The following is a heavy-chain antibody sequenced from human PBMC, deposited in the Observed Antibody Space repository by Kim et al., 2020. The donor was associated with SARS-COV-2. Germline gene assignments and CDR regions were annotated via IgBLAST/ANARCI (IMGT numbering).Heavy chain of an antibody. CDR1: GGSISSYY. Sequence: SETLSLTCTVSGGSISSYYWSWIRQPPGKGLEWIGYIYYSGSTNYNPSLKSRVTISVDTSKNQFSLKLSSVTAADTAVYYCARGGGQYCSSTSCYRDYYYYGMDVWGQGTTVTVSS. J-gene: IGHJ6*02. V-gene: IGHV4-59*13. CDR2: IYYSGST. CDR3: ARGGGQYCSSTSCYRDYYYYGMDV. D-gene: IGHD2-2*01.